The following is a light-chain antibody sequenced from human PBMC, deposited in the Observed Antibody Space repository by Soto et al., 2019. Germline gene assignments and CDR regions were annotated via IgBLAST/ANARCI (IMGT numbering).Light chain of an antibody. CDR3: CSYAGSYIEV. CDR1: SSDIGGYNY. J-gene: IGLJ2*01. V-gene: IGLV2-11*01. CDR2: DVS. Sequence: SALTQPRSVSGSPGQSVTISCTGTSSDIGGYNYVSWYQQHPGKAPKLIIYDVSKRPSGVPDRFSGSKSGNTASLTISGLQADDEADYYCCSYAGSYIEVFGGGTKLTVL.